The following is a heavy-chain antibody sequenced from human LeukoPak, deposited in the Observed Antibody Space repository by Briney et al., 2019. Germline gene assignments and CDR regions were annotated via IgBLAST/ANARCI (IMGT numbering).Heavy chain of an antibody. D-gene: IGHD6-13*01. CDR3: AREAAAGTLYLDY. CDR1: GDAISNYY. V-gene: IGHV4-4*07. Sequence: LETLSLTCIVSGDAISNYYWSWIRQPAGKGLEWIGRIYTSGGTNYNPSLKSRVTMSVDTSKNQFSLKLSSVTATDTAVYNCAREAAAGTLYLDYWGQGTLVTVSS. CDR2: IYTSGGT. J-gene: IGHJ4*02.